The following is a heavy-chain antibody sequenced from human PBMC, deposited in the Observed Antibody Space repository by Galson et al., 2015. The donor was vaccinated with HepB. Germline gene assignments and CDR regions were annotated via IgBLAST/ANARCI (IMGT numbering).Heavy chain of an antibody. CDR1: GYTFTNYY. CDR2: ISPNSGST. V-gene: IGHV1-46*01. Sequence: SVKVSCKASGYTFTNYYIHWVRQAPGEGLEWMGSISPNSGSTNFAQNFQGRVTMTRDTSTRTVYMELSSLRSEDAAMYYCAGTHGYWGQGTLVTVSS. J-gene: IGHJ4*02. D-gene: IGHD1-1*01. CDR3: AGTHGY.